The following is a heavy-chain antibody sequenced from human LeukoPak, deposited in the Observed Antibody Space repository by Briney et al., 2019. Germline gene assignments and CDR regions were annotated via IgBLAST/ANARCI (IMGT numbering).Heavy chain of an antibody. Sequence: GGSLRLSCAASGFTFSSYWMSWVRQAPGKGLEWVANIKQDGSEKYYVDSVKGRFTISRDNAKNSLYLQMNSLRAEDTAVYYCAREGSYDFWSGCYGRLGYYGMDVWGQGTTVTVSS. V-gene: IGHV3-7*01. D-gene: IGHD3-3*01. J-gene: IGHJ6*02. CDR1: GFTFSSYW. CDR3: AREGSYDFWSGCYGRLGYYGMDV. CDR2: IKQDGSEK.